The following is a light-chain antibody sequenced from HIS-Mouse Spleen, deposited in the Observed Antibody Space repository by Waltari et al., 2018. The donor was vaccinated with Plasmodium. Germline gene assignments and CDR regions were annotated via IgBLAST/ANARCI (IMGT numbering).Light chain of an antibody. CDR2: AAS. CDR3: QQSNSTWT. CDR1: QSISSY. V-gene: IGKV1-39*01. Sequence: IQMTQSPSSLSASVGDRVTITCRASQSISSYLNWYQQKPKKAPKLLIYAASSLQSGGPSRFSGSGAGTDFTLSISSLQPEDCATYYCQQSNSTWTFSQGTKVEIK. J-gene: IGKJ1*01.